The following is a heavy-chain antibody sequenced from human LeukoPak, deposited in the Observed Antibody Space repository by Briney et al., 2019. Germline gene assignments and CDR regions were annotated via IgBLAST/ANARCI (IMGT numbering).Heavy chain of an antibody. J-gene: IGHJ4*02. CDR1: GFTVSSNY. Sequence: PGGSLRLSCAASGFTVSSNYMSWVRQAPGKGLEYVSAISSNGGSTYYADSVKGRFTISRDNSKNTLYLQMSSLRAEDTAVYYCVKNRMNPGILVSPTDAYYFDYWGQGTLVTVSS. V-gene: IGHV3-64D*06. CDR2: ISSNGGST. D-gene: IGHD3/OR15-3a*01. CDR3: VKNRMNPGILVSPTDAYYFDY.